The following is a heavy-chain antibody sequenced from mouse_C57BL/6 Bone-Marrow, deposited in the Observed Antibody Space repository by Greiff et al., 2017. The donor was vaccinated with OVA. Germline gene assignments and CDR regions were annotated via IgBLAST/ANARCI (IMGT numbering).Heavy chain of an antibody. CDR3: ARGNYGSGLYYAMDY. J-gene: IGHJ4*01. D-gene: IGHD1-1*01. V-gene: IGHV1-82*01. Sequence: VQLQQSGPELVKPGASVKISCKASGYAFSSSWMNWVKQRPGQGLEWIGRIYPGDGDTNYNGKFKGKATLTADKSSSTAYMQLSSLTSEDSAVYFCARGNYGSGLYYAMDYWGQGTSVTVSS. CDR2: IYPGDGDT. CDR1: GYAFSSSW.